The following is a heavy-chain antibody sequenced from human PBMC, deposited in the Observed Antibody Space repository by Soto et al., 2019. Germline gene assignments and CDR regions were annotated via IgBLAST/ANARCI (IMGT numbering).Heavy chain of an antibody. D-gene: IGHD3-3*01. CDR2: INPNNGST. J-gene: IGHJ4*02. CDR3: ARVGTPLGPDYDFWSGYQPKNDY. CDR1: GYTLTNFY. V-gene: IGHV1-46*01. Sequence: GASVKVSCKASGYTLTNFYIHWVRQAPGQGLEWMGIINPNNGSTNYSHKFQGRVTITRDTSTSTAYMELSSLRSEDTAVYYCARVGTPLGPDYDFWSGYQPKNDYWGQGTLVTGSS.